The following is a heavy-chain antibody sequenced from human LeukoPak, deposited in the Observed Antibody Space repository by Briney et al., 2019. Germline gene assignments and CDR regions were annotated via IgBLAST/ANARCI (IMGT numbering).Heavy chain of an antibody. D-gene: IGHD3-10*01. J-gene: IGHJ4*02. CDR1: GFTFSSYS. Sequence: GGSLRLSCAPSGFTFSSYSMNWVRQAPGKGLEWVSSISSASTYIYYADSVKGRFTISRDYAKNLLYLQMNSLRVEDTAVYYCARDHGIPGSGSYKFDYWGQGTLVTVSS. CDR3: ARDHGIPGSGSYKFDY. CDR2: ISSASTYI. V-gene: IGHV3-21*06.